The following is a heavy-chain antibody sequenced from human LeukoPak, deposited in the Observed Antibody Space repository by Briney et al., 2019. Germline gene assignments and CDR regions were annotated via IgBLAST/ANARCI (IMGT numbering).Heavy chain of an antibody. J-gene: IGHJ4*02. D-gene: IGHD1-26*01. Sequence: PGGSLRLSCAASGFTFSNAWMSWVRQAPGKGLEWVGRIKSKTDGETTDYAAPVKGRFTISRDDSKNTLYLQMNSLKTEDTAVYYCTTDGGSYGNYWGQGTLVTVSS. V-gene: IGHV3-15*01. CDR1: GFTFSNAW. CDR3: TTDGGSYGNY. CDR2: IKSKTDGETT.